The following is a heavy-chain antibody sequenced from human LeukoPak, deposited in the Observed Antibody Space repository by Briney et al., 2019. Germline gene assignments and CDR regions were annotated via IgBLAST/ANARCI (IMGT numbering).Heavy chain of an antibody. J-gene: IGHJ3*02. V-gene: IGHV4-34*01. Sequence: SETLSLTCAVYGGSFSGYYWSWIRQPPGKGLEWIGEIDHSGSTNYNPSLKSRVAISVDTSKNQISLNMHSVTAADTAVYYCARRSGTYAFDIWGQGAMVTVSS. CDR3: ARRSGTYAFDI. CDR1: GGSFSGYY. D-gene: IGHD1-26*01. CDR2: IDHSGST.